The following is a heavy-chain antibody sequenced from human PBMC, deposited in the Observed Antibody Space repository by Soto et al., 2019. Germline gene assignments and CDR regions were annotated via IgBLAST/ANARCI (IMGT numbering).Heavy chain of an antibody. CDR2: ISGSGGSP. D-gene: IGHD2-15*01. Sequence: EVQLLESGGGLVQPGGSLRLSCAASGFTFSSYAMSWVRQAPGKGLEWVSAISGSGGSPYYADSVKGRFTISRDNSKNTLYLQMNGLRAEDTAVYYCAKDPRVRSGSTWGQGTMVTFSS. J-gene: IGHJ3*01. V-gene: IGHV3-23*01. CDR1: GFTFSSYA. CDR3: AKDPRVRSGST.